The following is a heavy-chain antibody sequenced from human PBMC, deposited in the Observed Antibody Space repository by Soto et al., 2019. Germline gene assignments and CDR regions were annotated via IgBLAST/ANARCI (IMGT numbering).Heavy chain of an antibody. D-gene: IGHD3-3*01. Sequence: GASVKVSCKASGYTFTSYDINWVRQATGQGLEWMGWMNPNSGNTGYAQKFQGRVTMTRNTSISTAYMELSSLRSEDTAVYYCARRSGITIFGVVIMYYFDYWGQGTLVTVSS. CDR1: GYTFTSYD. V-gene: IGHV1-8*01. J-gene: IGHJ4*02. CDR2: MNPNSGNT. CDR3: ARRSGITIFGVVIMYYFDY.